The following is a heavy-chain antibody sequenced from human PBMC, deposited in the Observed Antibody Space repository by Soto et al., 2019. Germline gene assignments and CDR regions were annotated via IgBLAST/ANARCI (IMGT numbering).Heavy chain of an antibody. D-gene: IGHD1-20*01. CDR3: ARGLITGINYYYYYMDV. CDR2: IWYDGSNK. V-gene: IGHV3-33*01. CDR1: GFTFSSYG. Sequence: GGSLRLSCAASGFTFSSYGMHWVRQAPGKGLEWVAVIWYDGSNKYYADSVKVRFTISRDNSKNTLYLQMNRLRAEDTAVYYCARGLITGINYYYYYMDVWGKGTTVTVSS. J-gene: IGHJ6*03.